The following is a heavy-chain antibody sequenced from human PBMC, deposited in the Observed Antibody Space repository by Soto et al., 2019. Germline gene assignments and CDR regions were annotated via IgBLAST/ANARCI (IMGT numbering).Heavy chain of an antibody. V-gene: IGHV4-34*01. D-gene: IGHD2-15*01. CDR3: ARMVGYCSGGSCYSGYGDQPY. CDR1: GGSFSGYY. Sequence: QVQLQQWGAGLLKPSETLSLTCAVYGGSFSGYYWSWIRQPPGKGLEWIGEINHSGSTNYNPSLKRRVTISVDTSKNPFSLKLSSVTAAETAVYYCARMVGYCSGGSCYSGYGDQPYWGQGTLVTVSS. J-gene: IGHJ4*02. CDR2: INHSGST.